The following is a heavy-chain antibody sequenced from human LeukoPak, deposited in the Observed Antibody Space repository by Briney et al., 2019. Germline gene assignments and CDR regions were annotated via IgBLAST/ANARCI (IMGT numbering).Heavy chain of an antibody. V-gene: IGHV1-69*05. CDR3: ARERDYYGSGSYYSPRWFDY. J-gene: IGHJ4*02. Sequence: SVKVSCKASGGTFSSYAISWVRQAPGQGLEWMGGTIPIFGTANYAQKFQGRGTITTDESTSTGFMERSSLRLEDTAGDYCARERDYYGSGSYYSPRWFDYWGQGTLVTVSS. CDR2: TIPIFGTA. D-gene: IGHD3-10*01. CDR1: GGTFSSYA.